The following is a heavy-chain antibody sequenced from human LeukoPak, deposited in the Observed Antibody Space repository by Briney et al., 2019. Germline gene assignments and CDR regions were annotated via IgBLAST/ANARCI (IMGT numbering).Heavy chain of an antibody. CDR3: ARAHPDYGDYGVDY. CDR2: IYSGGTT. V-gene: IGHV3-53*01. CDR1: GFTISNNY. D-gene: IGHD4-17*01. Sequence: GGSLRPSCAASGFTISNNYMSWVRQAPGKGLEWVSVIYSGGTTSYADSVKARFTISRDNSRNTLYLQMNSLRAEDMAVYYCARAHPDYGDYGVDYWGQGTLVSVSS. J-gene: IGHJ4*02.